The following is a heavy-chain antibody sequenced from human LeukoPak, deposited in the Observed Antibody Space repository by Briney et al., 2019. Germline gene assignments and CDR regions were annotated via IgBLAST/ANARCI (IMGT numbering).Heavy chain of an antibody. CDR2: INPNSGGT. D-gene: IGHD6-13*01. V-gene: IGHV1-2*04. CDR3: AREPNAAAGAMDV. CDR1: GYTFTGYY. J-gene: IGHJ6*02. Sequence: ASVKVSCKASGYTFTGYYMHWVRQAPGQELEWMGWINPNSGGTNYAQKFQGWVTMTRDTSISTAYMELSRLGSDDTAVYYCAREPNAAAGAMDVWGQGTTVTVSS.